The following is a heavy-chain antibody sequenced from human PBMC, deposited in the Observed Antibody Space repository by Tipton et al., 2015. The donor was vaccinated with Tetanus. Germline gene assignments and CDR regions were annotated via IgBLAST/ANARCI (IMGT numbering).Heavy chain of an antibody. D-gene: IGHD3-22*01. J-gene: IGHJ3*01. Sequence: GLVKPSETLSLTCAVYGGSFSGYYWSWLRQPPGKGLEWIGEINHSGSTNYNPSLKSRVTISEDTSKNQLSLKLSSVTAADTAVYYCARDLSGFLFDAFDPWGQGIMVTVSS. V-gene: IGHV4-34*01. CDR1: GGSFSGYY. CDR2: INHSGST. CDR3: ARDLSGFLFDAFDP.